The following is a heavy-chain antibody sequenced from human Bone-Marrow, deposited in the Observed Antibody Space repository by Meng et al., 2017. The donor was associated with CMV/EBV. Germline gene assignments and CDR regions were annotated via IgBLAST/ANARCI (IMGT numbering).Heavy chain of an antibody. J-gene: IGHJ6*02. CDR1: GGPFSGYY. Sequence: GSLRLSCAVYGGPFSGYYWSWIRQPPGKGLEWIGEINHSGSTNYNPSLKSRVIISADTSMNQFSLKLSSVTAADTAVYYCARRIQLWLRAYYYYGMDVWVQGTTVTVSS. D-gene: IGHD5-18*01. V-gene: IGHV4-34*01. CDR2: INHSGST. CDR3: ARRIQLWLRAYYYYGMDV.